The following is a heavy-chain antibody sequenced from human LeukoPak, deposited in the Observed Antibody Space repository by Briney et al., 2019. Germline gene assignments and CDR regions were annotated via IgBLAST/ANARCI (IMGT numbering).Heavy chain of an antibody. Sequence: GGSLRLSCAASGFTLSSYWMSWVRQAPGKGLEWVANVKQDGSEKYYVDSVKGRFTISRDNAKNSLYLQMNSLRAEDTAVYYCAREPYQSGSYDCWGQGTLVTVSS. CDR3: AREPYQSGSYDC. J-gene: IGHJ4*02. CDR1: GFTLSSYW. D-gene: IGHD1-26*01. V-gene: IGHV3-7*01. CDR2: VKQDGSEK.